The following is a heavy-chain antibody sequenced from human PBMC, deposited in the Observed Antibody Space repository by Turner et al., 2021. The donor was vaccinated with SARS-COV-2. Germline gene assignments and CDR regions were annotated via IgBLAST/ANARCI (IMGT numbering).Heavy chain of an antibody. D-gene: IGHD6-19*01. CDR2: ISSDGAST. Sequence: EVQLVESGGGLGQPGGSLRLSCAVSGLTFSSHYFHWVRQAPGKGLVWVSRISSDGASTTYADFVGGRFTIARDNAKNTLYLQMNSLRAEDTAVYYCARGHSSGWHQSGAFDIWGQGTMVTVSS. V-gene: IGHV3-74*01. CDR3: ARGHSSGWHQSGAFDI. CDR1: GLTFSSHY. J-gene: IGHJ3*02.